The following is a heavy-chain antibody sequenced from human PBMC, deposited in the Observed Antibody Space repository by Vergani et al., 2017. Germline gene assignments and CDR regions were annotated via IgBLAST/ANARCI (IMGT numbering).Heavy chain of an antibody. CDR3: ARDYSGSYLPDDAFDI. D-gene: IGHD1-26*01. CDR1: GFTFSSYA. Sequence: EVQLVESGGGLVQPGGSLRLSCAASGFTFSSYAMSWVRQAPGKGLEWVSRINSDGSSTSYADSVKGRFTISRDNAKNTLYLQMNSLRAEDTAVYYCARDYSGSYLPDDAFDIWGQGTMVTVSS. V-gene: IGHV3-74*01. J-gene: IGHJ3*02. CDR2: INSDGSST.